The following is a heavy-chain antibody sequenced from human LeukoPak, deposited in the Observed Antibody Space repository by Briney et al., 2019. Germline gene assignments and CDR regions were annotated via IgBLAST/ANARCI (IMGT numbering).Heavy chain of an antibody. CDR1: GGSFSGYY. J-gene: IGHJ4*02. V-gene: IGHV4-34*01. CDR2: INHSGST. D-gene: IGHD6-13*01. Sequence: SETLSLTCAVYGGSFSGYYWSWIRQPPGKGLEWIGEINHSGSTNYNPSLKSRVTISVDTSKNQFSLKLSSVTAADTAMYYCARSSSSSSYALGYWGQGTLVTVSS. CDR3: ARSSSSSSYALGY.